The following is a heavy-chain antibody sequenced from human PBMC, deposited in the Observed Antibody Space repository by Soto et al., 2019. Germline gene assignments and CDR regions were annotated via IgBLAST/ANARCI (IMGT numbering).Heavy chain of an antibody. CDR3: ARSGPRNWFDP. J-gene: IGHJ5*02. CDR2: INHSGSP. D-gene: IGHD7-27*01. V-gene: IGHV4-34*01. CDR1: GGSFSGYY. Sequence: QVQLQQWGAGLLKPSETLSLTCAVYGGSFSGYYWSWIRQPPGKGLEWIGEINHSGSPNYNPSLKSRVTISVDTSKNQFSLKLSSVTAADTAVYYCARSGPRNWFDPWGQGTLVTVSS.